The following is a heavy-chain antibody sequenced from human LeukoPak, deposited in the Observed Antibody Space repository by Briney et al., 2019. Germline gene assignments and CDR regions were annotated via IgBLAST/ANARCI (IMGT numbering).Heavy chain of an antibody. Sequence: GGSLRLSCAASGFIFNHYAIHWVRQAPGKGLEWVAVISYDGSVEDYADSVKGRFTISRDNSKNTLYLEMNDLRAEDTAIYYCARDRDSGHDCGYYGTDVWGQGNTVTVSS. CDR3: ARDRDSGHDCGYYGTDV. V-gene: IGHV3-30*04. CDR1: GFIFNHYA. D-gene: IGHD5-12*01. J-gene: IGHJ6*02. CDR2: ISYDGSVE.